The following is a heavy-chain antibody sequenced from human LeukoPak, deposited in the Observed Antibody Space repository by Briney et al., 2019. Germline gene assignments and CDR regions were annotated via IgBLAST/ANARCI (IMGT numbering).Heavy chain of an antibody. D-gene: IGHD4-17*01. V-gene: IGHV3-53*01. CDR2: IYSGGST. CDR1: GFTVSSNY. CDR3: ARSGEVTTYFHYNWFDP. Sequence: GGSLRLSCAASGFTVSSNYMSWVRQAPGKGLEWVSVIYSGGSTYYADSVKGRFTISRDNSKNTLYLQMNSLRAEDTAVYYCARSGEVTTYFHYNWFDPWGQGTLVTVSS. J-gene: IGHJ5*02.